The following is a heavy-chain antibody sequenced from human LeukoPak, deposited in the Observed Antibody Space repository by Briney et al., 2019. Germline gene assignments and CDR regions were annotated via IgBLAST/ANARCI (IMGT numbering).Heavy chain of an antibody. CDR1: GFTFSDYY. Sequence: GGSLRLSCAASGFTFSDYYMSWIRQAPGEGLGWVSYISGSGSTVYYAASVRGRFTISRDNAKNSLFLQMNSLRAEDTAVYYCARDRGNSDPGDWFDSWGQGTLVTVSS. J-gene: IGHJ5*01. CDR3: ARDRGNSDPGDWFDS. CDR2: ISGSGSTV. D-gene: IGHD4-23*01. V-gene: IGHV3-11*01.